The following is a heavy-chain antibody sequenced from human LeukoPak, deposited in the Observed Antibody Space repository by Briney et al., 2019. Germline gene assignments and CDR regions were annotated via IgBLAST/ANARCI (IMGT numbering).Heavy chain of an antibody. J-gene: IGHJ4*02. D-gene: IGHD3-22*01. CDR2: IYYSGST. CDR1: GGSISSYY. V-gene: IGHV4-59*01. Sequence: SETLSLTCTVSGGSISSYYWSWIRQPARKGLEWIGYIYYSGSTNYNPSLRSRVTISVDTSKNQFSLKLSAVTAADTAVYYCARDLDYYDSSVFGYWGQGTLVTVSS. CDR3: ARDLDYYDSSVFGY.